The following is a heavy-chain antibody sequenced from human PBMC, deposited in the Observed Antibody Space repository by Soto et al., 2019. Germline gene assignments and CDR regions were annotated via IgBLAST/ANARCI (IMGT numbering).Heavy chain of an antibody. Sequence: SETLSLTCTVSGGSISSYYWSWIRQPAGKGLEWIGRIYTSGSTNYNPSLKSRVTMSVDTSKNQFSLKLSSVTAADTAVYYCARATYYYGSGSYVYFDYWGQGTLVTVSS. D-gene: IGHD3-10*01. CDR1: GGSISSYY. J-gene: IGHJ4*02. CDR3: ARATYYYGSGSYVYFDY. V-gene: IGHV4-4*07. CDR2: IYTSGST.